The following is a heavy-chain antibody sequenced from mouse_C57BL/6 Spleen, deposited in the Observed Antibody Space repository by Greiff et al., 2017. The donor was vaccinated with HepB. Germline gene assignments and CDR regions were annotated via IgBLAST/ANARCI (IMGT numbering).Heavy chain of an antibody. Sequence: EVQLVESGPGLVKPSQSLSLTCSVTGYSITSGYYWNWIRQFPGNKLEWMGYISYDGSNNYNPSLKNRISITRDTSKNQFFLKLNSVTTEDTATYYCARDRYYYGSSYGYFDVWGTGTTVTVSS. CDR3: ARDRYYYGSSYGYFDV. J-gene: IGHJ1*03. CDR2: ISYDGSN. CDR1: GYSITSGYY. V-gene: IGHV3-6*01. D-gene: IGHD1-1*01.